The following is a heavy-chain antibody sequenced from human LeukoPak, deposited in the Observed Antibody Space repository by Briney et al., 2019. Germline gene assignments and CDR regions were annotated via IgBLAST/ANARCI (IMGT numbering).Heavy chain of an antibody. CDR2: INHSGST. D-gene: IGHD5-18*01. CDR1: GGSISSYQ. J-gene: IGHJ3*02. CDR3: ARGRRYSYGYDAFDI. Sequence: KPSETLSLTCTVSGGSISSYQRSWIRQPPGKGLEWIGEINHSGSTNYNPSLKSRVTISVDTSKNQFSLKLSSVTAADTAVYYCARGRRYSYGYDAFDIWGQGTMVTVSS. V-gene: IGHV4-34*01.